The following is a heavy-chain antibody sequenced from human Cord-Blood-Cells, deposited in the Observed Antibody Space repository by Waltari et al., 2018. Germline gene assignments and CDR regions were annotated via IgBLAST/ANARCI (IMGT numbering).Heavy chain of an antibody. CDR3: ARGGGSYYSNYVWTSKFDY. V-gene: IGHV1-2*02. CDR1: GYY. J-gene: IGHJ4*02. D-gene: IGHD4-4*01. CDR2: INPNSGGT. Sequence: GYYMHWVRQAPGQGLEWMGWINPNSGGTNYAQKFQGRVTMTRDTSISTAYMELSRLRSDDTAVYYCARGGGSYYSNYVWTSKFDYWGQGTLVTVSS.